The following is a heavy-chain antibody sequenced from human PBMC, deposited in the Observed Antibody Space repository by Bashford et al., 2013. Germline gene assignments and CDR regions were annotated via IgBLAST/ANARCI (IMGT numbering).Heavy chain of an antibody. D-gene: IGHD6-13*01. J-gene: IGHJ3*02. CDR3: AEPREIISSWEIDDAFDI. V-gene: IGHV3-30*03. CDR2: ISYDGSNK. Sequence: VRQAPGKGLEWVAVISYDGSNKYYADSVKGRFTISRDNSKNTLYLQMNSLRAEDTAVYYCAEPREIISSWEIDDAFDIWGQGTMVTVSS.